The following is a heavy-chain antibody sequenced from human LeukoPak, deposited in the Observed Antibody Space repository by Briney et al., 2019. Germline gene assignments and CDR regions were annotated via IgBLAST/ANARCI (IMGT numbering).Heavy chain of an antibody. V-gene: IGHV1-2*02. J-gene: IGHJ4*02. D-gene: IGHD5-12*01. Sequence: ASVKVSCKASGGTFSSYAISWVRQAPGQGLEWMGWINPNSGGTNYAQKFQGRVTMTRDTSISTAYMELSRLRSDDTAVYYCARGENGYESLDYWGQGTLVTVSS. CDR3: ARGENGYESLDY. CDR2: INPNSGGT. CDR1: GGTFSSYA.